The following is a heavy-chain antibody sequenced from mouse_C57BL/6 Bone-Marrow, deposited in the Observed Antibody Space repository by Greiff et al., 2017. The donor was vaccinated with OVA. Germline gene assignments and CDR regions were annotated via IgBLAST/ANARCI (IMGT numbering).Heavy chain of an antibody. V-gene: IGHV1-81*01. CDR1: GYTFTSYG. CDR2: IYPRSGNT. Sequence: VQLQESGAELARPGASVKLSCKASGYTFTSYGISWVKQRTGQGLEWIGEIYPRSGNTYYNEKFKGKATLTADKSSSTAYMELRSLTSEDSAVYFCATARVTTSFDYWGQGTTLTVSS. D-gene: IGHD2-2*01. J-gene: IGHJ2*01. CDR3: ATARVTTSFDY.